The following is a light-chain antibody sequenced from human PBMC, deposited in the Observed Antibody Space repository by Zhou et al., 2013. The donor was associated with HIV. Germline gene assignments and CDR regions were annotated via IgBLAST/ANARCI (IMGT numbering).Light chain of an antibody. CDR2: LGS. J-gene: IGKJ2*01. Sequence: DIVMTQSPLSLPVTPGEPASISCRSSQSLLHSNGYNYLDWYLQKPGQSPQLLIYLGSNRASGVPDRFSGSGSGTDFTLKISRVEAEDVGVYYCMQALQTSPTFGPGDQGWRSN. CDR3: MQALQTSPT. V-gene: IGKV2-28*01. CDR1: QSLLHSNGYNY.